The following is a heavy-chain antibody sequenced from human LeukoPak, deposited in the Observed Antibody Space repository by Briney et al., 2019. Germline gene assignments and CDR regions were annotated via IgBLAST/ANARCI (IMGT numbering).Heavy chain of an antibody. V-gene: IGHV3-23*01. Sequence: GGSLTLSCAASGFTFSTYSMSWVRQAPGKGLEWVSNLSANGGSTYCADSVKGRFTISRDNSKNTLNLQMNSLRVEARAVYYCAKPPPDSSSWLFDYWGQGTLVTVS. J-gene: IGHJ4*02. CDR1: GFTFSTYS. D-gene: IGHD6-13*01. CDR2: LSANGGST. CDR3: AKPPPDSSSWLFDY.